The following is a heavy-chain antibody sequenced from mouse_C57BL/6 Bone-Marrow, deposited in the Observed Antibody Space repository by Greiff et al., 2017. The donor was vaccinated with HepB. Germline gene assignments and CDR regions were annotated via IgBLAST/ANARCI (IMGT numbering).Heavy chain of an antibody. CDR1: GFSLSTFGMG. CDR3: ARIASYYDYDGAWFAY. J-gene: IGHJ3*01. Sequence: QVTLKVCGPGILQPSQTLSLTCSFSGFSLSTFGMGVGWIRQPSGKGLEWLAHIWWDDDKYYNPALKSRLTISKDTSKNQVFLKIANVDTADTATYYCARIASYYDYDGAWFAYWGQGTLVTVSA. V-gene: IGHV8-8*01. CDR2: IWWDDDK. D-gene: IGHD2-4*01.